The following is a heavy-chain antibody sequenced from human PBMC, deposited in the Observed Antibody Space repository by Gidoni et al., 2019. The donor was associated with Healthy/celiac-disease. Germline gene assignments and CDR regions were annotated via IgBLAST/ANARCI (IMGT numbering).Heavy chain of an antibody. Sequence: EVQLVESGGGLVKRGGSLRLAWAASGVTCSNAWMSWVRQAPGKGLEWVGRIKSKTDGWTTDYAAPVKGRFTISRDDSKNTLYLQMNSLKTEDTAVYYCTHPNYDILTGNDYWGQGTLVTVSS. J-gene: IGHJ4*02. D-gene: IGHD3-9*01. CDR1: GVTCSNAW. CDR3: THPNYDILTGNDY. CDR2: IKSKTDGWTT. V-gene: IGHV3-15*01.